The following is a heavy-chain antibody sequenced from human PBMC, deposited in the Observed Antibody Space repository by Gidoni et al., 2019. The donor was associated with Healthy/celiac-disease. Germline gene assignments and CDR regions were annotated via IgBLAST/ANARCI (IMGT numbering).Heavy chain of an antibody. J-gene: IGHJ4*02. V-gene: IGHV3-11*05. D-gene: IGHD3-22*01. Sequence: QVQLVESGGGLVKPGGSLRLSCAASGFTFSDYYMSWIRQAPGKGLEWVSYISSSSSYTNYADSVKGRFTISRDNAKNSLYLQMNSLRAEDTAVYYCASAYYYDSSGDYWGQGTLVTVSS. CDR1: GFTFSDYY. CDR3: ASAYYYDSSGDY. CDR2: ISSSSSYT.